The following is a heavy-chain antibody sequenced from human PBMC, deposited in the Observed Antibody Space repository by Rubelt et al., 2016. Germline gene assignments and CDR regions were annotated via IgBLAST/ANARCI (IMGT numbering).Heavy chain of an antibody. CDR1: GGSFSGYY. D-gene: IGHD1-26*01. CDR3: ARDWGGSYFGVVAFDI. J-gene: IGHJ3*02. Sequence: QVQLQQWGAGLLKPSETLSLTCAVYGGSFSGYYWSWIRQPPGKGLEWTGEINHSGSTNYNPSLKSRVTISVDTSKNQFSLKLSSVTAADTAVYYCARDWGGSYFGVVAFDIWGQGTMVTVSS. V-gene: IGHV4-34*01. CDR2: INHSGST.